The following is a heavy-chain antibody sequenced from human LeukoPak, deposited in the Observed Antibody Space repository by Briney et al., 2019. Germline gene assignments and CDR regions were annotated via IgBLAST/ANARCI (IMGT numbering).Heavy chain of an antibody. CDR1: GFTFSRYA. J-gene: IGHJ4*02. CDR2: ISSSGESQ. Sequence: GGSLRLSCAASGFTFSRYAMSWVRQAPGKGLEWVCGISSSGESQYYADSVEGRFTISRDNSKSTLYLEINSLRAEDTAVYYCAKKSRDGYNPFDYLGQGTLVTVSS. V-gene: IGHV3-23*01. CDR3: AKKSRDGYNPFDY. D-gene: IGHD5-24*01.